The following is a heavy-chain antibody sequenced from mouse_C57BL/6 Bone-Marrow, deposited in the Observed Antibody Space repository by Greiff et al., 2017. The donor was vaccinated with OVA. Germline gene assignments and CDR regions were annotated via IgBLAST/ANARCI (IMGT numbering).Heavy chain of an antibody. CDR3: ARRVYYYGSVDY. CDR1: GYTFTSYW. Sequence: VQLQQPGAELVMPGASVKLSCKASGYTFTSYWMHWVKQRPGQGLEWIGEIDPSDSYTNYNQKFKGKSTLTVDKSSSTAYMQLSSLTSEDSAVYYCARRVYYYGSVDYWGQGTTLTVSS. J-gene: IGHJ2*01. D-gene: IGHD1-1*01. V-gene: IGHV1-69*01. CDR2: IDPSDSYT.